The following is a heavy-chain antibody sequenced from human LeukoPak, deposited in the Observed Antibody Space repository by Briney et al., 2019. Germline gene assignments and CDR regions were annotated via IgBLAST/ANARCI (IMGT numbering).Heavy chain of an antibody. CDR1: GYTFTGYY. CDR2: INPNSGGT. CDR3: ARGRYSYGYGPPFDY. J-gene: IGHJ4*02. Sequence: ASVKVSCKASGYTFTGYYMHWVRQTPGQGLEWMGRINPNSGGTNYAQKFQGRVTMTRDTSISTAYMELSRLRSDDTAVYYCARGRYSYGYGPPFDYWGQGTLVTVSS. D-gene: IGHD5-18*01. V-gene: IGHV1-2*06.